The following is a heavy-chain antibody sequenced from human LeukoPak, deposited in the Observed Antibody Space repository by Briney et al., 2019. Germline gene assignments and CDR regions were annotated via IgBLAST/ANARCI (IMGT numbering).Heavy chain of an antibody. Sequence: SETLSLTCTVSGGSISSNSYYWGWIRQPPGKGLEWIGSIYYSGRTFYNPSLKSRVAISVDTSNNQFSLNLISVTAADTAVYYCARDDGRGVVTPYWGQGTLVTVSS. CDR1: GGSISSNSYY. D-gene: IGHD2-21*02. V-gene: IGHV4-39*07. J-gene: IGHJ4*02. CDR3: ARDDGRGVVTPY. CDR2: IYYSGRT.